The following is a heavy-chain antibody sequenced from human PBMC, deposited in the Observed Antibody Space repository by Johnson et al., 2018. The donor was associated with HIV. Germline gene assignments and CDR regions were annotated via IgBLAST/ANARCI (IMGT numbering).Heavy chain of an antibody. D-gene: IGHD2-8*01. V-gene: IGHV3-64*07. Sequence: MHLVESGGGLVKPGGSLRLSCAASGFIFSDYSMHWVRQAPGKGLDYVSLIGSSGGGTLYADSVRDGITISRDISENTLYRQMSSLGVEDTAVYYCAKDTGMVHEGADAFDVWGQGTMVIVSS. CDR2: IGSSGGGT. CDR3: AKDTGMVHEGADAFDV. J-gene: IGHJ3*01. CDR1: GFIFSDYS.